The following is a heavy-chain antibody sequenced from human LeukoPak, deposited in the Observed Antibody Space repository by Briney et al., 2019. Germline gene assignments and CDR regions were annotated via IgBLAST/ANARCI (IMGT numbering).Heavy chain of an antibody. CDR1: RFTLNTND. Sequence: GGSLRLSCAASRFTLNTNDMNWVRQAPGKGLEWVSLMYPGGSVYYTDSVKGRFTVSRDISKNTMFLQMNTLRPDDTALYYCVRQGPGDNCRWGQGTLVTVSP. CDR3: VRQGPGDNCR. D-gene: IGHD4-23*01. CDR2: MYPGGSV. V-gene: IGHV3-66*02. J-gene: IGHJ4*01.